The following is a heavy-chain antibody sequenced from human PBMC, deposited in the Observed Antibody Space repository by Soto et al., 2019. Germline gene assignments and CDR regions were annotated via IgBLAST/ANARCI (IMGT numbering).Heavy chain of an antibody. D-gene: IGHD3-10*01. V-gene: IGHV3-21*01. CDR2: ISSSSSYI. CDR3: ARDHGSGSYSTEGADY. CDR1: GFTFSSYS. J-gene: IGHJ4*02. Sequence: GSLRLSCAASGFTFSSYSMNWVRQAPGKGLEWVSSISSSSSYIYYADSVKGRFTISRDNAKNSLYLQMNSLRAEDTPVYYCARDHGSGSYSTEGADYWGQGTLVTVSS.